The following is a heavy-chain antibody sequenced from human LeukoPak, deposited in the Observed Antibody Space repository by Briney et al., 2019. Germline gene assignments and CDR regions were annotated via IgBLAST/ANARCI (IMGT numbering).Heavy chain of an antibody. CDR3: ARHTRSASSSSSDAFDI. J-gene: IGHJ3*02. V-gene: IGHV5-51*01. CDR1: GYSFTSYW. Sequence: GESLKISCKGSGYSFTSYWIGWVRQMPGKGLEWMGIIYPGDSDTRYSPSFQGQVTISADKTISTAYLQWSSLKASDTAMYYCARHTRSASSSSSDAFDIWGQGTMVTVSS. D-gene: IGHD6-6*01. CDR2: IYPGDSDT.